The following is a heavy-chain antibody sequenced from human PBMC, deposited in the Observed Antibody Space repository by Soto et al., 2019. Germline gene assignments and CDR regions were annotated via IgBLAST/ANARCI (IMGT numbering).Heavy chain of an antibody. CDR3: AIQRRKYYYDKTKGGGFDY. D-gene: IGHD3-22*01. V-gene: IGHV1-24*01. J-gene: IGHJ4*02. CDR2: FDPEDGET. CDR1: GYTLTELS. Sequence: GASVKFSCKVSGYTLTELSMHWVRQAPGKGLEWMGGFDPEDGETIYAQKFQGRVTMTEDTSTDTAYMELSSLRSEDTAVYYCAIQRRKYYYDKTKGGGFDYWGQGTLVTVS.